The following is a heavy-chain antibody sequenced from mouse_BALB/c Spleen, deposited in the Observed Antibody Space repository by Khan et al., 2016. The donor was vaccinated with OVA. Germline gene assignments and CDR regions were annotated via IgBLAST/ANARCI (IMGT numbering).Heavy chain of an antibody. CDR1: GYSITSGYA. D-gene: IGHD1-1*01. J-gene: IGHJ2*01. Sequence: EVQLQESGPGLVKPSQSLSLTCTVTGYSITSGYAWNWIRQFPGNKLEWMGYISYSGGTSYNPSLKSRISITRDTSNNQFFLQLNYVTTEDTATYYCARRNYYGYYFDYWGQGTPLTVSS. CDR2: ISYSGGT. CDR3: ARRNYYGYYFDY. V-gene: IGHV3-2*02.